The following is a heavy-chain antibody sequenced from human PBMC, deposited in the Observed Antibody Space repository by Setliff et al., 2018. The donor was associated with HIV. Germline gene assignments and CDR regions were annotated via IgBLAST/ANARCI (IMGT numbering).Heavy chain of an antibody. CDR2: IYYSVST. V-gene: IGHV4-59*11. D-gene: IGHD3-3*01. CDR3: ARGVVDYDFWSGSGDYYYMDV. Sequence: PSETLSLTCTVSGGSMNSHYWSWIRQSPGRGLEWIGYIYYSVSTKYNPSLKSRVSMSIDTSKNQFSLKMSPVTAADTAVYYCARGVVDYDFWSGSGDYYYMDVWGKGTTVTVSS. CDR1: GGSMNSHY. J-gene: IGHJ6*03.